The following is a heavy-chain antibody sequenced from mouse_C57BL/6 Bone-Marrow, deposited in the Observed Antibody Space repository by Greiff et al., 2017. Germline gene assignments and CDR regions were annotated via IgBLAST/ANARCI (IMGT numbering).Heavy chain of an antibody. D-gene: IGHD2-4*01. CDR1: GYTFTSYW. CDR3: ARDYDYDDYYAMDY. V-gene: IGHV1-59*01. Sequence: QVQLQQPGAELVRPGTSVKLSCKASGYTFTSYWMHWVKQRPGQGLEWIGVIDPSDSYTNYNQKFKGKAKLTVAPSSSTAYMQLSRLTSEDSAVYYCARDYDYDDYYAMDYWGQGTSVTVSS. CDR2: IDPSDSYT. J-gene: IGHJ4*01.